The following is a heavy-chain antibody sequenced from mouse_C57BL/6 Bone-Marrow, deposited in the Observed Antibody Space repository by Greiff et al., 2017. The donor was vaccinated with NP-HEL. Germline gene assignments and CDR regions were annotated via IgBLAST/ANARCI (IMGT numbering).Heavy chain of an antibody. CDR1: GYTFTSYW. CDR3: ARSPPYYYGSSYEWVAY. CDR2: IDPSDSYT. Sequence: VQLQQPGAELVMPGASVKLSCKASGYTFTSYWMHWVKQRPGQGLEWIGEIDPSDSYTNYNQKFKGKSTLTVDKSSSTAYMQLSSLTSEDSAVYYCARSPPYYYGSSYEWVAYWGQGTLVTVSA. D-gene: IGHD1-1*01. J-gene: IGHJ3*01. V-gene: IGHV1-69*01.